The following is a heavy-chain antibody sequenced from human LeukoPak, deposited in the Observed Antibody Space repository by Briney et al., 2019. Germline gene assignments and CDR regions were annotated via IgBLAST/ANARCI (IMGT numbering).Heavy chain of an antibody. CDR1: GFTFDDYA. CDR2: ISWNSGSI. D-gene: IGHD5-24*01. J-gene: IGHJ6*02. CDR3: ANDRGGSLLGDYGMDV. Sequence: GGSLRLSCAASGFTFDDYAMHWVRQAPGKGLEWVSGISWNSGSIGYADSVKGRFTISRDNAKNSLYLQMNSLRAEDTALYYCANDRGGSLLGDYGMDVWGQGTTVTVSS. V-gene: IGHV3-9*01.